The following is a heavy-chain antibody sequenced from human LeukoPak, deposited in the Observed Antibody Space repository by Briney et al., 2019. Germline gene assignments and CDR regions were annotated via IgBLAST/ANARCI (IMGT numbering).Heavy chain of an antibody. CDR3: AKIEGSSSYYFDY. J-gene: IGHJ4*02. D-gene: IGHD6-6*01. CDR2: ISYDGGST. CDR1: GFIFSTYA. Sequence: PGGSLRLSCAVSGFIFSTYAMHWVRQAPGKGLEWMAIISYDGGSTSYADSVKGRFTISRDNSKNTLYLQMSSLRTEDTAVYYCAKIEGSSSYYFDYWGQGTLVTVSS. V-gene: IGHV3-30*18.